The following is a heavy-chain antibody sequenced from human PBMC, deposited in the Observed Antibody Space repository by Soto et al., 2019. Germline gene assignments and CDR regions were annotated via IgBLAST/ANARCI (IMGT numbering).Heavy chain of an antibody. CDR1: GGSINSGDYY. D-gene: IGHD3-16*01. CDR2: IYHSGYT. J-gene: IGHJ5*02. CDR3: ASDLGGHAVFTS. Sequence: QVQLQESGPGLVKPSQTLSLTCTVSGGSINSGDYYWSWIRQPPGKGLEWIGYIYHSGYTYYNPSLKSRXYIXVXTPKTHFSLKLSSVTAADTAVYYCASDLGGHAVFTSWGQGTLVTVSS. V-gene: IGHV4-30-4*01.